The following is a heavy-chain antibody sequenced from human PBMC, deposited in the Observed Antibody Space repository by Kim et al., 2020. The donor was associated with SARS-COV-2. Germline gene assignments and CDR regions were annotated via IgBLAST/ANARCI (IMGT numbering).Heavy chain of an antibody. V-gene: IGHV3-30*18. Sequence: GGSLRLSCAASGYTFSREGMNCVRQATGKVLECVAGISYDGRNKYYAASVKGRFTISRDNSKNTLYLQMNSLRAEDTAVYYCAKREPWYYYGSGGYPGGFDYWAPGTLFTVSS. CDR3: AKREPWYYYGSGGYPGGFDY. J-gene: IGHJ4*02. CDR1: GYTFSREG. CDR2: ISYDGRNK. D-gene: IGHD3-10*01.